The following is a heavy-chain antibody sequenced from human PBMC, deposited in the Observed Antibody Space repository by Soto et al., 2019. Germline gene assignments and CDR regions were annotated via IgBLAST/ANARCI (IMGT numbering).Heavy chain of an antibody. V-gene: IGHV3-23*01. D-gene: IGHD4-17*01. Sequence: EVQLLESGGGLLQPGGSLGLSCAASGLTFRSYNMCWVRQAPGKGLEYFLSISVTGSGTYYADSVKGRFTISRDNSKNTLYLQMNSLRVEDTAVYYCARTTTTKSRDYWGQGTLVTVSS. J-gene: IGHJ4*02. CDR3: ARTTTTKSRDY. CDR1: GLTFRSYN. CDR2: ISVTGSGT.